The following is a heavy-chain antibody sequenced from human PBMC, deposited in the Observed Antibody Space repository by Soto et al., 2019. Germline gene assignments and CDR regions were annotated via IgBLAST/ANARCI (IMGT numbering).Heavy chain of an antibody. V-gene: IGHV4-31*03. CDR3: ASLLQSGLGDYYFDY. D-gene: IGHD2-21*02. Sequence: QVQLQESGPGLVKPSQTLSLTCTVSGGSISSGGYYWSWIRQHPGKGLEWIGYIYYSGSTYYNPSLKSRVTISVDTSKNQFSLKLSSVTAADTAVYYCASLLQSGLGDYYFDYWGQGTLVTVSS. CDR1: GGSISSGGYY. CDR2: IYYSGST. J-gene: IGHJ4*02.